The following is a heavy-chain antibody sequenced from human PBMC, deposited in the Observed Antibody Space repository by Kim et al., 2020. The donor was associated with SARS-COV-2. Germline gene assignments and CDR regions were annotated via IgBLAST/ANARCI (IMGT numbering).Heavy chain of an antibody. V-gene: IGHV4-4*02. D-gene: IGHD3-10*01. CDR3: ARGDYYGSGELAWFYP. CDR2: IYHSGST. Sequence: SETLSLTCAVSGGSISSSNWWSWVRQPPGKGLELIGEIYHSGSTNYNPSVKSRVTISVDKSKNQFSLKLSSVTAADTAVYYCARGDYYGSGELAWFYPWGQGTLVTVSS. CDR1: GGSISSSNW. J-gene: IGHJ5*02.